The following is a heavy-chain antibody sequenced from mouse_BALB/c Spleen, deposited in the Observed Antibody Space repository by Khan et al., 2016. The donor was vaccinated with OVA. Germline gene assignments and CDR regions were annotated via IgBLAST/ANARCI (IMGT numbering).Heavy chain of an antibody. D-gene: IGHD2-14*01. V-gene: IGHV2-6-4*01. CDR1: GFSLSRYN. CDR2: IWGGGGT. J-gene: IGHJ4*01. CDR3: ARGDYRYDGYYAMDY. Sequence: QVQLKESGPGLVAPSQSLSITCTVSGFSLSRYNIHWVRQPPGKGLEWLGMIWGGGGTDYTSTLKSRLSISKDNSQSQVFFKMNSLQTDDTAIYYGARGDYRYDGYYAMDYWGQGTSVTVSA.